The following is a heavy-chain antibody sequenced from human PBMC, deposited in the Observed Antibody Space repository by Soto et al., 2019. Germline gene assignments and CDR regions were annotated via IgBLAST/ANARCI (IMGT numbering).Heavy chain of an antibody. CDR3: VRDLDGSGSYYTDY. D-gene: IGHD3-10*01. V-gene: IGHV1-18*01. J-gene: IGHJ4*02. Sequence: ASVKVCCKAPGDMFSIYSIKWVRQAPGQGLEWMGWIRPYNGDTKYAQNLQGRVTMTTDTSTSTAYMEMRSLRSDDTAVYYCVRDLDGSGSYYTDYWGPGTLVTVSS. CDR1: GDMFSIYS. CDR2: IRPYNGDT.